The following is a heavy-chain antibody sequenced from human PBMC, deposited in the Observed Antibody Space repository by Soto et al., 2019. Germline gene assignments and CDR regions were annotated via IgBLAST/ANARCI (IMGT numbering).Heavy chain of an antibody. CDR3: ARDWVIAVAGTFGY. CDR1: GYTFTSYG. D-gene: IGHD6-19*01. Sequence: GASVKVSCKASGYTFTSYGISWVRQAPGQGLEWMGWISAYNGNTNYAQKLQGRVTMTTDTSTSTAYMELRSLRSDDTAVYYCARDWVIAVAGTFGYWGQGTLVTVSS. V-gene: IGHV1-18*04. CDR2: ISAYNGNT. J-gene: IGHJ4*02.